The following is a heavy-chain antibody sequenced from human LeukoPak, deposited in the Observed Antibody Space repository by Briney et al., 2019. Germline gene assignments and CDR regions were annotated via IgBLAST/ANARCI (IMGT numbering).Heavy chain of an antibody. Sequence: SETLSLTCTVSGGSISSYYWSWIRQPPGKGLEWIGYIYTSGSTTYNPSLKSRVTISVDTSKNQFSLKLISVTAADTAVYYCARQNHKGYCSGGSCFYYWYFDLWGRGTLVTVSS. V-gene: IGHV4-4*09. CDR1: GGSISSYY. CDR3: ARQNHKGYCSGGSCFYYWYFDL. CDR2: IYTSGST. D-gene: IGHD2-15*01. J-gene: IGHJ2*01.